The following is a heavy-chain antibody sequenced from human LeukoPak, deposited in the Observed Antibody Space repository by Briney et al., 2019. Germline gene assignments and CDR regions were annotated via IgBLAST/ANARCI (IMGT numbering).Heavy chain of an antibody. CDR1: GGTFSSYA. V-gene: IGHV1-69*05. CDR2: IIPIFGTA. D-gene: IGHD2-15*01. Sequence: SVKVSCKASGGTFSSYAISWVRQAPGQGLEWMGGIIPIFGTANYAQKFQGRVTFTTDESTSTAYMELSSLRSEDTAVYYCARAGRIFKDAFDIWGQGTMVTVSS. CDR3: ARAGRIFKDAFDI. J-gene: IGHJ3*02.